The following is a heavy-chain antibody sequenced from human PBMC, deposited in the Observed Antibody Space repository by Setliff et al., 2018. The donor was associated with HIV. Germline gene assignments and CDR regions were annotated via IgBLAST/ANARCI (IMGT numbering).Heavy chain of an antibody. V-gene: IGHV1-18*01. CDR3: ATDGLSYNILPGSIAYFHSGMDV. J-gene: IGHJ6*02. CDR2: ISGDTGDI. CDR1: GYTISAHG. D-gene: IGHD3-9*01. Sequence: ASVKVSCKASGYTISAHGVSWVRHVPGHGLEWMGWISGDTGDIKYSQRFEGRLTMTTETSTNTAYMELRSLRSDDTAVYYCATDGLSYNILPGSIAYFHSGMDVWGQGTTVTVSS.